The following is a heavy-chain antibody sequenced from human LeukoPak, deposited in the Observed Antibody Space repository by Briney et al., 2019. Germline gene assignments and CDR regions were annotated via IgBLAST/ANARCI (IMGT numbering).Heavy chain of an antibody. CDR1: GYTFTSYD. CDR2: MNPNSGNT. V-gene: IGHV1-8*03. J-gene: IGHJ3*02. D-gene: IGHD6-6*01. Sequence: GASVKVSSKASGYTFTSYDINWVRQATGQGLEWMGWMNPNSGNTGYAQKFQGRVTITRNTSISTAYMELSSLRSEDTAVYYCARGSYEYSSSSGDAFDIWGQGTMVTVSS. CDR3: ARGSYEYSSSSGDAFDI.